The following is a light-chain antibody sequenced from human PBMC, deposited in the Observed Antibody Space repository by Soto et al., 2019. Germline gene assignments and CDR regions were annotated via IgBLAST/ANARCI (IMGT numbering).Light chain of an antibody. V-gene: IGLV2-14*03. CDR1: NTDVGGYNY. J-gene: IGLJ2*01. CDR3: SSYTSSSTLVV. CDR2: DVS. Sequence: QSALTQPASVSGSPGQSITISCTGTNTDVGGYNYVSWYQQYPGKAPKLLIYDVSNRPSGVSNRFSGSKSGNTASLTISGLQAGDEADYYCSSYTSSSTLVVFGGGTKLTVL.